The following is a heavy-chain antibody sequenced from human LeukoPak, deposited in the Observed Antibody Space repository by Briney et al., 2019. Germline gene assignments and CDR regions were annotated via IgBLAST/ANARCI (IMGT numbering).Heavy chain of an antibody. V-gene: IGHV3-66*01. CDR1: GFTVSSNY. J-gene: IGHJ4*02. CDR2: IYSGGST. CDR3: AKFRTPGPFDY. D-gene: IGHD4-23*01. Sequence: GGSLRLSCAASGFTVSSNYMSWVRQAPGKGLEWVSVIYSGGSTYYADSVKGRFTISRDNSKNTLYLQMNSLRAEDTAVYYCAKFRTPGPFDYWGQGTLVTVSS.